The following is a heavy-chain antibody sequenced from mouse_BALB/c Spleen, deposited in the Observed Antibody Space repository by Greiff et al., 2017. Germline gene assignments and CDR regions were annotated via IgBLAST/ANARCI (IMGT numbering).Heavy chain of an antibody. CDR2: ISYSGST. D-gene: IGHD2-1*01. Sequence: EVQRVESGPSLVKPSQTLSLTCSVTGDSITSGYWNWIRKFPGNKLEYMGYISYSGSTYYNPSLKSRISITRDTSKNQYYLQLNSVTTEDTATYYCARCGKKGNYDFDYWGQGTTLTVSS. V-gene: IGHV3-8*02. CDR1: GDSITSGY. CDR3: ARCGKKGNYDFDY. J-gene: IGHJ2*01.